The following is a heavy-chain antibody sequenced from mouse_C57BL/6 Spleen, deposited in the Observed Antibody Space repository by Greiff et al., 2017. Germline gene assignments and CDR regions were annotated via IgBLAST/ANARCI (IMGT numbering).Heavy chain of an antibody. J-gene: IGHJ2*01. CDR1: GYTFTSYW. V-gene: IGHV1-72*01. D-gene: IGHD2-3*01. CDR2: IDPNSGGT. Sequence: QVQLQQPGAELVKPGASVKLSCKASGYTFTSYWMPWVKQRPGRGLEWIGRIDPNSGGTKYNEKFKSKATLTVDKPSSTAYMQLSSLTSEVSAVYDCARGWLLREGYLDYWGQGTTLTVSS. CDR3: ARGWLLREGYLDY.